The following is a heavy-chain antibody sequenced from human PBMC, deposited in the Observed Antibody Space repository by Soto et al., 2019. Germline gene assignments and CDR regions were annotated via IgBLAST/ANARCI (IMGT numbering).Heavy chain of an antibody. CDR2: ISKDGSVK. D-gene: IGHD3-3*01. V-gene: IGHV3-30-3*01. J-gene: IGHJ4*02. CDR1: GFMFSRYA. CDR3: ARSRSGAVPDSFGY. Sequence: QVQLVESGGRVVQPGRSLRLSCAASGFMFSRYAIHWVRQAPGTGLEWVAVISKDGSVKYYADSVRGRFTISRDKSKNTVYLEMNSMRDDDTAVFYCARSRSGAVPDSFGYWGQGTLVTVPS.